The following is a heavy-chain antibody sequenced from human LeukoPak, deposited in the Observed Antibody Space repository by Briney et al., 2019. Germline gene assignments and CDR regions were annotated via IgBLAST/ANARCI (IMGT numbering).Heavy chain of an antibody. CDR3: AKGDYYGSGSYYNVYYFDY. CDR1: GFTFSSYA. J-gene: IGHJ4*02. D-gene: IGHD3-10*01. V-gene: IGHV3-23*01. Sequence: QAGGSLRLSCAASGFTFSSYAMSWVHQAPGKGLEWVSAISGSGGSTYYADSVKGRFTISRDNSKNTLYLQMNSLRAEDTAVYYCAKGDYYGSGSYYNVYYFDYWGQGTLVTVSS. CDR2: ISGSGGST.